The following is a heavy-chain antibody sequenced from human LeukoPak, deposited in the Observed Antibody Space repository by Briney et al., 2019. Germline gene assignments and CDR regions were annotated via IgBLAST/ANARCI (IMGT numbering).Heavy chain of an antibody. D-gene: IGHD3-22*01. CDR1: GGSISSGGYS. CDR3: ARDIYDSSGYYHDY. Sequence: SETLCLTCAVSGGSISSGGYSWSWIRQPPGKGLEWIGYIYHSGSTYYNPSLKSRVTISVDRSKNQFSLKLSSVTAADTAVYYCARDIYDSSGYYHDYWGQGTLVTVSS. J-gene: IGHJ4*02. CDR2: IYHSGST. V-gene: IGHV4-30-2*01.